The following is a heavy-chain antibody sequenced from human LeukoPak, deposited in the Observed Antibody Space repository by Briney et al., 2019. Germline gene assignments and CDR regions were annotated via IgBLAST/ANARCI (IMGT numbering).Heavy chain of an antibody. Sequence: ASVKASCKASGYTFTSYAIQWVRQAPRQRLEWMGWINAGHGNTKYSQKFQGRVTITRDTSASTAYMELSSLRSEDTAVYYCARGAGFAEPLPEYWGQGTLLTVSS. D-gene: IGHD1-14*01. CDR2: INAGHGNT. V-gene: IGHV1-3*01. CDR3: ARGAGFAEPLPEY. J-gene: IGHJ4*02. CDR1: GYTFTSYA.